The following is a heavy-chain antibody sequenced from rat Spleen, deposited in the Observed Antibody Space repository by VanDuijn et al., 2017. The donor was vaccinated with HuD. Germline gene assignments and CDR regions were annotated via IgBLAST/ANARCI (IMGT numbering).Heavy chain of an antibody. V-gene: IGHV2S12*01. CDR3: TREGHTMDRATYWFAY. Sequence: QVQLKESGPGLVQPSQTLSLTCTVSGFSLTSDGVSWVRQPPGKGLEWIAAVSSGGNPYYDSTLKSRLSISRDTSKGQVFLKIYSMQTEDTAIYFCTREGHTMDRATYWFAYWGQGTLVTVSS. CDR2: VSSGGNP. D-gene: IGHD1-9*01. J-gene: IGHJ3*01. CDR1: GFSLTSDG.